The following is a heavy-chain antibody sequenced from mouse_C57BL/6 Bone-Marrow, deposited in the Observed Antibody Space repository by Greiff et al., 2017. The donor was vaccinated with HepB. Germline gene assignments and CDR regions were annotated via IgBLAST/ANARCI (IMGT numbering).Heavy chain of an antibody. Sequence: VQLQQPGAELVRPGSSVKLSCKASGYTFTSYWMHWVKQRPIQGLEWIGNIDPSDSETHYNQKFKDKATLTVDKSSSTAYMQLSSLTSEDSAVYYCARRGLRRGYFDYWGQGTTLTVSS. J-gene: IGHJ2*01. D-gene: IGHD1-1*01. CDR2: IDPSDSET. CDR3: ARRGLRRGYFDY. CDR1: GYTFTSYW. V-gene: IGHV1-52*01.